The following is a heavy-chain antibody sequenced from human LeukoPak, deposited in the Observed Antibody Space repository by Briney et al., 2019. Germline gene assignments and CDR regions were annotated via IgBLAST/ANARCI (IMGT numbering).Heavy chain of an antibody. CDR2: INLDVSEK. CDR3: ARGSSGRYFAFIDY. Sequence: GGSLRLSCAASGLFFSNYWMGWVRQAPGKGLEWVASINLDVSEKYYVGSVEGRFTISRDNGKNSMYLQMNSLRVDDTAVYYCARGSSGRYFAFIDYWGQGILVTVSS. V-gene: IGHV3-7*01. J-gene: IGHJ4*02. D-gene: IGHD1-26*01. CDR1: GLFFSNYW.